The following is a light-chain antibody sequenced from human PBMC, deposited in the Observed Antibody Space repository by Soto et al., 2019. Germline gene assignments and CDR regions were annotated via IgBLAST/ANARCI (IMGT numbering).Light chain of an antibody. CDR1: QTISTW. V-gene: IGKV1-5*01. CDR3: QQSETYPLT. J-gene: IGKJ5*01. CDR2: DAS. Sequence: DIQMTQSPSTLSASVGDRVTITCRASQTISTWLAWYQHKPGKAPNLLIYDASTLMSGVPSRFTGSGSGTEFTLTISSLQPGDFETYYCQQSETYPLTLGQGTRLEIK.